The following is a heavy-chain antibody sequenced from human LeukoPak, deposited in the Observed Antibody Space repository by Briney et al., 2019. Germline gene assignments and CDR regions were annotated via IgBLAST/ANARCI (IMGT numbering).Heavy chain of an antibody. Sequence: GGSLRLSCAASGFTFSSFWMHWVRQAPGKGLVWVSYVNSDGSSTTYADSVKGRFTISRDNAKNTLYLQMNSLRAEDTAVYYCARGDYGSIDYWGQGTLVTVSS. CDR3: ARGDYGSIDY. D-gene: IGHD4-17*01. CDR2: VNSDGSST. J-gene: IGHJ4*02. CDR1: GFTFSSFW. V-gene: IGHV3-74*01.